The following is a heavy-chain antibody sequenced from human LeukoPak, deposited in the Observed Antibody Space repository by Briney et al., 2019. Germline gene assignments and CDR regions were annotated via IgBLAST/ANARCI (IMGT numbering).Heavy chain of an antibody. D-gene: IGHD3-10*01. CDR1: GYTFTSYG. J-gene: IGHJ5*02. CDR2: ISAYNGNT. Sequence: ASVKVSCKASGYTFTSYGISWVRQAPGQGLEWMGWISAYNGNTNYAQKPQGRVTMTTDTSTSTAYMELRSLRSDDTAVYYCARAPGPTLLLWQRFDPWGQGTLVTVSS. CDR3: ARAPGPTLLLWQRFDP. V-gene: IGHV1-18*01.